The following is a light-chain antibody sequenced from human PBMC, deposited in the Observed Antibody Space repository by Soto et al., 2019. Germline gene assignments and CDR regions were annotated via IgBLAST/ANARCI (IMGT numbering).Light chain of an antibody. CDR3: QQYNSAPFS. V-gene: IGKV1-27*01. Sequence: DTQMTQSPSSLSASVGDRVTITCRSSQGISNYLAWYQQKPGKVPSLLIYGASTLQSGVPSRFSGSRSGTDFTLTISSLQPEDVATYYCQQYNSAPFSFGPGTKVDIK. J-gene: IGKJ3*01. CDR1: QGISNY. CDR2: GAS.